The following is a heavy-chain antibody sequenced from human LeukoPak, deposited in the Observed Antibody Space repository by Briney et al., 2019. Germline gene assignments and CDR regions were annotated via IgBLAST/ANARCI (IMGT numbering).Heavy chain of an antibody. CDR1: GFIFSSYW. J-gene: IGHJ4*02. D-gene: IGHD6-19*01. CDR3: TRQWYTPSDY. V-gene: IGHV3-74*03. Sequence: GGSLRLSCAASGFIFSSYWMHWVRQKPGEGPLWLSRINGDGTSTAYAHSVQGRFIISRDNAMNTLYLQMNSPRVDDTAVYYCTRQWYTPSDYWGLGTVVTVSS. CDR2: INGDGTST.